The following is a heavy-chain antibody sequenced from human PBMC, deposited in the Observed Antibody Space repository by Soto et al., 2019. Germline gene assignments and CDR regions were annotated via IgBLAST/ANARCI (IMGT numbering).Heavy chain of an antibody. Sequence: PGGSLRLSCAASGFTFDDYAMHWVRQAPGKGLEWVSGISWNSGSIGYADSVKGRFTISRDNAKNTLYLQLNSLRAEDTALYYCARGYSSGPDYWGQGTLVTVSS. CDR1: GFTFDDYA. D-gene: IGHD6-19*01. J-gene: IGHJ4*02. V-gene: IGHV3-9*01. CDR3: ARGYSSGPDY. CDR2: ISWNSGSI.